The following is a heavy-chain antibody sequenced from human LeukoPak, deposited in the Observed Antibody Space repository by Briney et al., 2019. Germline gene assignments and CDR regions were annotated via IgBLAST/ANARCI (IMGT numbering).Heavy chain of an antibody. Sequence: PGGSLRLSCAASGFTFSDYGMHWVRQAPGKGLEWVAVVWYDGSNKHYADSVKGRFTIFRDNSNNTLYLQMNSLRAEDTAVYYCARDPKYSNSWFFDYWGQGTLVTVSS. D-gene: IGHD6-13*01. CDR3: ARDPKYSNSWFFDY. J-gene: IGHJ4*02. CDR2: VWYDGSNK. V-gene: IGHV3-33*08. CDR1: GFTFSDYG.